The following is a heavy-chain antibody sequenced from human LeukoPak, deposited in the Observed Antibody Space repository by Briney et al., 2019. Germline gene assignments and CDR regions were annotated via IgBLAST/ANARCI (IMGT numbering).Heavy chain of an antibody. D-gene: IGHD3-22*01. CDR1: GYTFTSYA. V-gene: IGHV1-3*01. J-gene: IGHJ4*02. CDR2: INAGNGNT. Sequence: ASVTVSCTASGYTFTSYAMHWVRQAPGQRLEWMGWINAGNGNTKYSQKFQGRVTITRDTSASTAYMELSSLRSEDTAVYYCASGSLSSGYSPFDYWGQGTLVTVSS. CDR3: ASGSLSSGYSPFDY.